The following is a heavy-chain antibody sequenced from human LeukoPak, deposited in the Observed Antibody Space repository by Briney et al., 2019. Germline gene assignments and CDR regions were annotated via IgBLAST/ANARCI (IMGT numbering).Heavy chain of an antibody. CDR2: INSDGSST. CDR1: GFTFSSYW. D-gene: IGHD4-17*01. V-gene: IGHV3-74*01. J-gene: IGHJ4*02. CDR3: ARDFYGDSVDY. Sequence: GGSLRLSCAASGFTFSSYWVHWVRQAPGKGLVWVSRINSDGSSTSYADSVKGRFTISRDNAKNTLYLQMNSLRAEDTAVYYCARDFYGDSVDYWGQGTLVTVSS.